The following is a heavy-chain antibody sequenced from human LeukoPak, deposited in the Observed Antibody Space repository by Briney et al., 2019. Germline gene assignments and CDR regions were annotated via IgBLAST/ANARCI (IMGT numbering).Heavy chain of an antibody. J-gene: IGHJ4*02. CDR3: ARRYCSGGRCPNYFDY. CDR2: ISYDGSNK. V-gene: IGHV3-30*04. CDR1: GFTFNNYA. Sequence: PSGGSLRLSCAASGFTFNNYAMHWVRQAPGKGLEWVAVISYDGSNKYYADSVKGRFTISRDNSKNTLYLQMDSLRAEDTAVYYCARRYCSGGRCPNYFDYWGLGTLVTVFS. D-gene: IGHD2-15*01.